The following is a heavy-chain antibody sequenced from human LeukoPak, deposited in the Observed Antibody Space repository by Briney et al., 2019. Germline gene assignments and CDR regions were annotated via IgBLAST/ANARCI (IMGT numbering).Heavy chain of an antibody. CDR2: IYSGGST. CDR3: ARERITMVRGILDDAFDI. V-gene: IGHV3-53*01. Sequence: GGSLRLSCAASGFTFSSNYMNWVRQAPGKGLEWVSVIYSGGSTYYADSVKGRFTISRDNSKNTLYLQMNNLRAEDTAVYYCARERITMVRGILDDAFDIWGQGTMVTVSS. CDR1: GFTFSSNY. D-gene: IGHD3-10*01. J-gene: IGHJ3*02.